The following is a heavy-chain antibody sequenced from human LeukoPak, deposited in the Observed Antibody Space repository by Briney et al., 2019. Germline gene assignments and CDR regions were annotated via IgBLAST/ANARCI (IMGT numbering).Heavy chain of an antibody. J-gene: IGHJ4*02. CDR3: ARGYSSFDY. CDR1: GGSLSGYY. V-gene: IGHV4-34*01. CDR2: INHSGST. Sequence: SETLSPTCAVYGGSLSGYYWSWIRQPPGKGLEWIGEINHSGSTNYNPSLKSRVTISVDTSKNQFSLKLSSVTAADTAVYYCARGYSSFDYWGQGTLVTVSS. D-gene: IGHD5-18*01.